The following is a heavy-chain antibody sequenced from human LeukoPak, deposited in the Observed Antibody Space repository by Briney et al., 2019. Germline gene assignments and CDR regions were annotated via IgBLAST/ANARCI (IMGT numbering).Heavy chain of an antibody. Sequence: TGGSLRLSCEAPGFTFSSYWMHWVRQAPGKGLVWVSRIRFDGGETNYADSVKGRFTISRDNAKNTLYLQMNSLRAEDTAVYYCARVITYIDSWGQGTLVTASS. CDR3: ARVITYIDS. CDR2: IRFDGGET. V-gene: IGHV3-74*01. CDR1: GFTFSSYW. J-gene: IGHJ5*01. D-gene: IGHD3-16*01.